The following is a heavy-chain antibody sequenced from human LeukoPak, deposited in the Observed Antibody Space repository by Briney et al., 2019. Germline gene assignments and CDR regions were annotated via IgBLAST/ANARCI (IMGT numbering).Heavy chain of an antibody. D-gene: IGHD3-10*01. CDR2: ISAYNGNT. J-gene: IGHJ4*02. CDR1: GYTFTSYG. Sequence: ASVEVSCKASGYTFTSYGISWVRQAPGQGLEWMGWISAYNGNTNYAQKLQGRVTMTTDTSTSTAYMELRSLRSDDTAVYYCARADRGSGSYYNENDADYWGQGTLVTVSS. CDR3: ARADRGSGSYYNENDADY. V-gene: IGHV1-18*01.